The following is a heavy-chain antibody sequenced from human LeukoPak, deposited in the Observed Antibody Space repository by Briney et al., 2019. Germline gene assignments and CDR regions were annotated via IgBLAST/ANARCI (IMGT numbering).Heavy chain of an antibody. D-gene: IGHD7-27*01. Sequence: GGSLRLSCAASGFTFSSYGMHWVRQAPGKGLEWVAVIWYDGSNKYYADSVKGRFTISRDNSKNTLYLQMNSLRAEDTAVYYCAKEALTGDYFDYWGQGTLVTVSS. CDR3: AKEALTGDYFDY. J-gene: IGHJ4*02. CDR2: IWYDGSNK. V-gene: IGHV3-33*06. CDR1: GFTFSSYG.